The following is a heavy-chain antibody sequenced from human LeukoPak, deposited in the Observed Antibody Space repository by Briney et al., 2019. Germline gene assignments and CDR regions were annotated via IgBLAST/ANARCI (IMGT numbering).Heavy chain of an antibody. J-gene: IGHJ3*02. CDR2: IIPIFGTA. V-gene: IGHV1-69*05. D-gene: IGHD2-2*02. CDR3: AREGPAAIQAFDI. CDR1: GGTFSSYA. Sequence: SVKVSCKASGGTFSSYAISWVRQAPGQGLEWMGRIIPIFGTANYAQKFQGRVTITTDESTSTAYMELSSLRSEDTAVYYCAREGPAAIQAFDIWGQGTMVTVSS.